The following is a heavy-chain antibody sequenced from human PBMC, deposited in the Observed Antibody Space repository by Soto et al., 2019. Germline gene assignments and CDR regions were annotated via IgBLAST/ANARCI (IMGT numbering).Heavy chain of an antibody. D-gene: IGHD5-12*01. V-gene: IGHV4-30-4*01. CDR1: GGSISSGDYY. Sequence: PSETLSLTCTVSGGSISSGDYYWSWIRQPPGKGLEWIGYIYYSGSTYYNPSLKSRLTISVDTSKNQFSLKLNSVTAADTAVYYCVRHAQWIIRAYWGQGSLVTVSS. CDR2: IYYSGST. J-gene: IGHJ4*02. CDR3: VRHAQWIIRAY.